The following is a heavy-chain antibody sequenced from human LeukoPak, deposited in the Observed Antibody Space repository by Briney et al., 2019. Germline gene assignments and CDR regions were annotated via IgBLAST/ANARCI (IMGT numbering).Heavy chain of an antibody. CDR3: AFIGESTTGTTITEHNWFDP. Sequence: SVKVSCKASGYPFTGYYMHWVRQAPGQGLEWMGWINPNSGGTNYAQNFQGKAPMTRNTPISTAYMGLSRLRSDDTAVYYCAFIGESTTGTTITEHNWFDPWGQGTLVTVPS. V-gene: IGHV1-2*02. J-gene: IGHJ5*02. D-gene: IGHD1-1*01. CDR1: GYPFTGYY. CDR2: INPNSGGT.